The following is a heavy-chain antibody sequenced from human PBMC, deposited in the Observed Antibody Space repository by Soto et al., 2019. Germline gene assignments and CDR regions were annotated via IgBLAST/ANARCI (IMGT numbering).Heavy chain of an antibody. CDR3: ARHRGLKLDTGGAHFDL. V-gene: IGHV5-10-1*01. D-gene: IGHD5-18*01. CDR2: IDPRDSYT. J-gene: IGHJ4*02. CDR1: GYDFPDYW. Sequence: PGESLKISCKGSGYDFPDYWIDWVRQMPGKGLEWMGRIDPRDSYTNYRPSFRGHVTISADKSLSTVYLQWHSLRASDTAMYYCARHRGLKLDTGGAHFDLWGQGTLVTVSS.